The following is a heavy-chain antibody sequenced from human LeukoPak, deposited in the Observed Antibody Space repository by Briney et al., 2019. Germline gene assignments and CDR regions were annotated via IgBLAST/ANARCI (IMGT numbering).Heavy chain of an antibody. Sequence: GSLRLSCAASGFTFSSYSMNWVRQAPGKGLEWVAVIWYDGSNKYYADSVKGRFTISRDNSKNTLYLQMNSLRAEDTAVYYCARGYYYDSSGYYPTPDYWGQGTLVTVSS. D-gene: IGHD3-22*01. CDR1: GFTFSSYS. CDR3: ARGYYYDSSGYYPTPDY. J-gene: IGHJ4*02. CDR2: IWYDGSNK. V-gene: IGHV3-33*08.